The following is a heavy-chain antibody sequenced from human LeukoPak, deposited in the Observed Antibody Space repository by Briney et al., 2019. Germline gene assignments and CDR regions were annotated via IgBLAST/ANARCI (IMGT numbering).Heavy chain of an antibody. CDR2: FDPEDGET. V-gene: IGHV1-24*01. CDR3: ARGLVAALGDRDAFDI. D-gene: IGHD6-19*01. CDR1: GYTLTELS. J-gene: IGHJ3*02. Sequence: GASVKVSCKVSGYTLTELSMHWVRQAPGKGLEWMGGFDPEDGETIYAQKFQGRVTMTRDTSISTAYMELSRLRSDDTAVYYCARGLVAALGDRDAFDIWGQGTMVTVSS.